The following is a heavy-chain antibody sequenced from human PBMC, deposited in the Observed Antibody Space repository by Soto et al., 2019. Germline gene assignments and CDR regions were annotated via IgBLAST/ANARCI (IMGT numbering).Heavy chain of an antibody. J-gene: IGHJ5*02. CDR2: IYYSGST. CDR1: GGSISRSTYY. V-gene: IGHV4-39*01. CDR3: ARQVPAAIRLGWFDP. Sequence: SETLSLTCTVSGGSISRSTYYWGWIRQPPGKGLEWIGSIYYSGSTYYRPSLKSRVTISVDTSKNQFSLKLSSVTAADTAVYYCARQVPAAIRLGWFDPWGQGTRVT. D-gene: IGHD2-2*02.